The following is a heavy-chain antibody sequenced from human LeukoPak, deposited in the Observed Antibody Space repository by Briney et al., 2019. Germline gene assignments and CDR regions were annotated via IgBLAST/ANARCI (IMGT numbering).Heavy chain of an antibody. CDR3: ARGMITFGGVIVYYFDY. Sequence: EASVNVSCTASGYSFTGYYIHWVRQAPGLGLEWMAWMYPNSGGTNNAQEFQGRVTMTRDTSNSTAYLELSRLRSDDTAVYYCARGMITFGGVIVYYFDYWGQGTLVTVSS. J-gene: IGHJ4*02. D-gene: IGHD3-16*02. CDR1: GYSFTGYY. V-gene: IGHV1-2*02. CDR2: MYPNSGGT.